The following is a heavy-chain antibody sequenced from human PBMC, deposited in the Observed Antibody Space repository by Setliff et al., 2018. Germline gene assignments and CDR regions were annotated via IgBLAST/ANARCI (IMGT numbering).Heavy chain of an antibody. J-gene: IGHJ6*03. CDR1: GGSISGYY. D-gene: IGHD1-26*01. V-gene: IGHV4-59*08. CDR3: ARAPDSGTYYNLYPYYNDV. CDR2: IYSSGSI. Sequence: SETLSLTCNVSGGSISGYYWSWIRQPPGKGLEWIGNIYSSGSIKYNPPLRSRVTISVDTVKNQFSLRLSSLTAADTAVYYCARAPDSGTYYNLYPYYNDVWGKGTTVTVSS.